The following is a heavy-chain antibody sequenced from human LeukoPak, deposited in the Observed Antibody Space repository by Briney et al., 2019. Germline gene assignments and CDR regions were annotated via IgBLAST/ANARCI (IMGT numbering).Heavy chain of an antibody. CDR3: ARGRGDSYYYDSSGYSDAFDI. CDR2: IYTSWST. V-gene: IGHV4-4*07. D-gene: IGHD3-22*01. Sequence: PSETLSLTCTVSGCSISSYYWSWIRQPAGKGLEWIGRIYTSWSTNYNPSLQSRVTMSVDTSKNQFSLKLSSVTAADTAVYYCARGRGDSYYYDSSGYSDAFDIWGQGTMVTVSS. J-gene: IGHJ3*02. CDR1: GCSISSYY.